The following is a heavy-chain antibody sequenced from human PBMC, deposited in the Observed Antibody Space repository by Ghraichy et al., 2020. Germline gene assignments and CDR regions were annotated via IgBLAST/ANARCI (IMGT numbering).Heavy chain of an antibody. V-gene: IGHV3-21*01. CDR2: ISSSSSYI. Sequence: GGSLRLSCAASGFTFSSYSMNWVRQAPGKGLEWVSSISSSSSYIYYADSVKGRFTISRDNAKNSLYLQMNSLRAEDTAVYYCVGIVGALDAFDIWGQGTMVTVSS. D-gene: IGHD1-26*01. J-gene: IGHJ3*02. CDR1: GFTFSSYS. CDR3: VGIVGALDAFDI.